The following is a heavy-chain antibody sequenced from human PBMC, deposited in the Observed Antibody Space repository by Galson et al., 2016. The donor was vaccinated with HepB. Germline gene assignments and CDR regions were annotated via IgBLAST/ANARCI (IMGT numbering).Heavy chain of an antibody. V-gene: IGHV4-4*02. CDR3: ARKGGTTGTTWGWIDT. J-gene: IGHJ5*02. CDR2: VYHSGGT. Sequence: WVRQTPGKGLEWIGEVYHSGGTNYNPPLKRRVTMSVDKSTNQFFLNLTSVTAADPGVYYCARKGGTTGTTWGWIDTWGQGRLVTVSS. D-gene: IGHD1-1*01.